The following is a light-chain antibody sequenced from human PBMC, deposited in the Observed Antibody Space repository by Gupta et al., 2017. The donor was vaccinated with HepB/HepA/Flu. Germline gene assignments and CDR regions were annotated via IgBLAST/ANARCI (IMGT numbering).Light chain of an antibody. CDR3: KQYKQYPFT. J-gene: IGKJ1*01. V-gene: IGKV1-5*03. Sequence: DIQLPQSPSTLSASVGDSVTITCRASQSSSSWLAWYQQKPGKAPKRLIYKASSLESGVPARFSGSGSGTEFTLKISSVEADDVATYYCKQYKQYPFTFGRGTKVEI. CDR2: KAS. CDR1: QSSSSW.